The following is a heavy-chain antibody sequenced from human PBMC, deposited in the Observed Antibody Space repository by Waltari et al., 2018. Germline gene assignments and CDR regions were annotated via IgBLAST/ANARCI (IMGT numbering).Heavy chain of an antibody. Sequence: QVQLVESGGGVVQPGRSLRLSCAASGFTFSSYGMHWVRQAPGKGLEWVAVIWYDGSNKYYADSVKGRFTISRDNSKNTLYLQMNSLRAEDTAVYYCAKDDYGDYYIDYWGQGTLVTVSS. CDR1: GFTFSSYG. V-gene: IGHV3-30*18. J-gene: IGHJ4*02. D-gene: IGHD4-17*01. CDR3: AKDDYGDYYIDY. CDR2: IWYDGSNK.